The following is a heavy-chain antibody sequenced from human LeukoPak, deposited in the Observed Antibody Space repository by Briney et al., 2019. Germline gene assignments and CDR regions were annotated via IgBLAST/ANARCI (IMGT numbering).Heavy chain of an antibody. J-gene: IGHJ6*02. V-gene: IGHV1-8*01. D-gene: IGHD1-20*01. CDR1: GYTFTHYY. CDR3: ARGKPVTGTPDYYSYGMDV. CDR2: MNPNSGHT. Sequence: ASVKVSCKASGYTFTHYYINWVRQATGQGLEWMGWMNPNSGHTGSARKFQGRITMTRNTGTGTAYMELSSLRAEDTALYYCARGKPVTGTPDYYSYGMDVWGQGTMVTVSS.